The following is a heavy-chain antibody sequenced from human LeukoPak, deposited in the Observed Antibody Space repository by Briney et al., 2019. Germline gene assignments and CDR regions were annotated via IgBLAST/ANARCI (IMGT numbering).Heavy chain of an antibody. CDR3: ANNRGYIYGSLGDF. D-gene: IGHD5-18*01. CDR2: ISGSDANT. CDR1: GSTFSNYA. Sequence: GGSLRLSCAASGSTFSNYAMYWVRQAPGKGLEWVSAISGSDANTYYADSVKGRFTISRDNSKNTLYLQVNSLRAEDTAVYYCANNRGYIYGSLGDFWGQGTLVTVSS. J-gene: IGHJ4*02. V-gene: IGHV3-23*01.